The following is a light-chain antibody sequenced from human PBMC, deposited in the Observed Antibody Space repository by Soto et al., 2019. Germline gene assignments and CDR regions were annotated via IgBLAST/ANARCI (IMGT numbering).Light chain of an antibody. CDR3: QQYDTSPPLT. J-gene: IGKJ4*01. CDR2: GAS. V-gene: IGKV3-20*01. CDR1: QSVTSNY. Sequence: EIVLTQSPGTLSLSPGDRATLSCRASQSVTSNYLAWYQQKPGQAPRLLLYGASRRAIGIPDRFSGSGSGTDFTLTSRRLEPEDFAVYYCQQYDTSPPLTFGGGTKVEIK.